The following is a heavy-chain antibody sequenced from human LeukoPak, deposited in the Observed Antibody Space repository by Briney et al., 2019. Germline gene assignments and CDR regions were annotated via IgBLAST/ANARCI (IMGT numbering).Heavy chain of an antibody. CDR3: ARVGGHSSSWYYYYYYMDV. V-gene: IGHV3-30*04. D-gene: IGHD6-13*01. Sequence: PGGSLRLSCAASGFTFSSYAMHWVRQAPGKGLEWVAVISYDGSNKYYADSVKGRFTISRDNSKNTLYLQMNSLRAEDTAVYYCARVGGHSSSWYYYYYYMDVWGKGTTVTISS. CDR2: ISYDGSNK. J-gene: IGHJ6*03. CDR1: GFTFSSYA.